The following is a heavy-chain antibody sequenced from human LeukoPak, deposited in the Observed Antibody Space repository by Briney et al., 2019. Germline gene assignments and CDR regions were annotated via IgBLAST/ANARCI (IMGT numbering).Heavy chain of an antibody. D-gene: IGHD1-7*01. CDR2: INPNSGGT. CDR3: ARGELLPEDYCYYYMDV. V-gene: IGHV1-2*02. Sequence: ASVKVSCKASGYTFTGYYMHWVRQAPGQGLEWMGWINPNSGGTNYAQKFQGRVTMTRDTSISTAYMELSRLRSDDTAVYYCARGELLPEDYCYYYMDVWGKGTTVTVSS. CDR1: GYTFTGYY. J-gene: IGHJ6*03.